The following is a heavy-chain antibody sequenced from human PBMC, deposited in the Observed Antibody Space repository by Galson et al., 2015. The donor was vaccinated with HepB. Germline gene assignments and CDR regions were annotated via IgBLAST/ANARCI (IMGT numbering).Heavy chain of an antibody. J-gene: IGHJ5*02. Sequence: ETLSLTCAVYGGSFSGYYWSWIRQPPGKGLEWIGEINHSGSTNYNPSLKSRVTISVDTSKNQFSLKLSSVTAADTAVYYCARKRVEVATTWGQGTLVTVSS. CDR1: GGSFSGYY. CDR2: INHSGST. D-gene: IGHD5-12*01. V-gene: IGHV4-34*01. CDR3: ARKRVEVATT.